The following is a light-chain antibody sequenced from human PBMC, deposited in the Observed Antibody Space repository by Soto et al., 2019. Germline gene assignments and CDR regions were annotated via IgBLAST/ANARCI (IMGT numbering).Light chain of an antibody. CDR3: HQYASPPQT. V-gene: IGKV3-20*01. Sequence: EIVLTQSPGTLSLSPGERATLSCRASQSVAKNYVAWYQQEPGQAPRLLIYDASKRATGIPDRFSGSGSGTDFTLNISRLEPEDFAVYYCHQYASPPQTFGQGTKVEIK. CDR1: QSVAKNY. CDR2: DAS. J-gene: IGKJ1*01.